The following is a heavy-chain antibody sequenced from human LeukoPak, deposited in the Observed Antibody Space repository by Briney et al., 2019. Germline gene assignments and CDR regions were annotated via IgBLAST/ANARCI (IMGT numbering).Heavy chain of an antibody. CDR1: GGSISSYY. CDR3: AYLFSPHEEWEPDTDY. Sequence: PSETLSLTCTVSGGSISSYYWSWIRQPPGKGLEWIGYIYYSGSTNYNPSLKSRVTISVDTSKNQFSLKLSSVTAADTAVYYCAYLFSPHEEWEPDTDYWGQGTLVTVSS. CDR2: IYYSGST. D-gene: IGHD1-26*01. V-gene: IGHV4-59*01. J-gene: IGHJ4*02.